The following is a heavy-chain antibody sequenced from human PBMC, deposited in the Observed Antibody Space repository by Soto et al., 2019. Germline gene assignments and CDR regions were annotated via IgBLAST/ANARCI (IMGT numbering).Heavy chain of an antibody. J-gene: IGHJ6*03. V-gene: IGHV6-1*01. CDR2: TYYRYRWYN. D-gene: IGHD1-7*01. Sequence: QLQQSGPGLVQPSQTLSLTCVISGDSVSSNTAGWNWIRQPPSGGLEWGGRTYYRYRWYNGSTVSGRGRITINPEKYETQLSLHFYSVTPANTAVYHCAGTTALHWDNMVVWGRGTSVTVSS. CDR1: GDSVSSNTAG. CDR3: AGTTALHWDNMVV.